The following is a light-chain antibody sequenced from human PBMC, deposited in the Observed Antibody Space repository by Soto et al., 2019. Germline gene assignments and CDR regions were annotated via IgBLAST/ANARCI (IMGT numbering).Light chain of an antibody. CDR2: KAS. V-gene: IGKV1-5*03. Sequence: DIQMTQSPSTLSASVGDRVTITCRASQSISSWLAWYQQKPGKAPKVLIYKASSLESGVPSRFSGSGSGTEFTLTISSLQPDDFATYDCQQYNSYSWTFGQGTKVEIK. CDR1: QSISSW. CDR3: QQYNSYSWT. J-gene: IGKJ1*01.